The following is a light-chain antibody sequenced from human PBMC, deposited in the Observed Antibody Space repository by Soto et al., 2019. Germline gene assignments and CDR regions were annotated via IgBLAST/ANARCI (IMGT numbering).Light chain of an antibody. V-gene: IGKV1-5*03. CDR2: KAS. CDR3: QQYNSYST. J-gene: IGKJ1*01. Sequence: DIRMTQSPSSVSASVGDGVTITCRASQGISTSLGWYQQKPGKAPKLLIYKASSLESGVPSRFSGSGSGTEFTLTISSLQPDDFATYYCQQYNSYSTFGQGTKVDIK. CDR1: QGISTS.